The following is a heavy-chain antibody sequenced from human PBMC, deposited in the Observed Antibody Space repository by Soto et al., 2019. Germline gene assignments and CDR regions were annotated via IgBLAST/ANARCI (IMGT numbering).Heavy chain of an antibody. D-gene: IGHD3-10*01. CDR1: GGTFSSYA. V-gene: IGHV1-69*13. Sequence: SVKVSCKASGGTFSSYAISWARQAPGQGLEWMGGIIPIFGTANYAQKFQGRVTITADESTSTAYMELSSLRSEDTAVYYCARVYYYGSGSYFTAGWFDPWGQGTLVTVSS. CDR2: IIPIFGTA. J-gene: IGHJ5*02. CDR3: ARVYYYGSGSYFTAGWFDP.